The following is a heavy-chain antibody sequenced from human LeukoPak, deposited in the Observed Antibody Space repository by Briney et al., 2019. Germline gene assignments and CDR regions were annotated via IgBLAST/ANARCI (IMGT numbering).Heavy chain of an antibody. D-gene: IGHD3-9*01. J-gene: IGHJ3*02. CDR1: GFTFSSYS. Sequence: PGGSLRLSCVASGFTFSSYSMKWVRQAPGKGLEWVSYISASSSTIYYAESVQGRFVISRDDAKSSLYLQMDSLRAEDTAVYYCAKEGAAPYDISSFAFDIWGQGTMVTVSS. CDR3: AKEGAAPYDISSFAFDI. CDR2: ISASSSTI. V-gene: IGHV3-48*04.